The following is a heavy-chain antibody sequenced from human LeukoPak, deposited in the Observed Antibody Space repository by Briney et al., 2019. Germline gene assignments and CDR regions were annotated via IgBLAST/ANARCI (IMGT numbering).Heavy chain of an antibody. V-gene: IGHV7-4-1*02. Sequence: GASVKVSCKASGYTFSSYAMNWVRQAPGQGLEWMGWINTNTGNPTYVQGFTGRFVFSLDTSVSTAYLQISSLKAEETAVYYCARDDYGGNSITPHLPRFNPSGQGTLVTVSS. CDR3: ARDDYGGNSITPHLPRFNP. J-gene: IGHJ5*02. D-gene: IGHD4-23*01. CDR1: GYTFSSYA. CDR2: INTNTGNP.